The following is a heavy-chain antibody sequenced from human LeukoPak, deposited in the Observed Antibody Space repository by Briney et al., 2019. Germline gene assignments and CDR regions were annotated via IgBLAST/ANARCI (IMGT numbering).Heavy chain of an antibody. Sequence: GGSLRLSCAASGFTFSSYGMHWVRQAPGQGLEWVAVISYDGSNKYYADSVKGRFTISRDNSKNTLYLQMNSLRAEDTAVYYCAKDVSGDGYILDLWGRGTLVTVSS. CDR1: GFTFSSYG. J-gene: IGHJ2*01. D-gene: IGHD5-24*01. CDR3: AKDVSGDGYILDL. V-gene: IGHV3-30*18. CDR2: ISYDGSNK.